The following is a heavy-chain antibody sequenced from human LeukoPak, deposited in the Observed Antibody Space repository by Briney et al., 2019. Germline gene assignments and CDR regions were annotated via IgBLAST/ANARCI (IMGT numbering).Heavy chain of an antibody. CDR2: MNPNSGNT. V-gene: IGHV1-8*01. D-gene: IGHD2-21*02. CDR1: GYTFTSYD. J-gene: IGHJ5*02. Sequence: ASVKVSCKASGYTFTSYDINWVRQATGQGLEWMGWMNPNSGNTGYAQKFQGRVTMTRNTSIGTAYMELSSLTSEDTAVYYCAREVVVTAYNWFDPWGQGTLVTVSS. CDR3: AREVVVTAYNWFDP.